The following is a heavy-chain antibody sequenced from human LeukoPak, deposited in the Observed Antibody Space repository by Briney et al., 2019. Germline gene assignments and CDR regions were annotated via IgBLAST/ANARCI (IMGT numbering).Heavy chain of an antibody. Sequence: GGSLRLSCAASGFTFSHTWISWVRQAPGKGLEWVGRVKSKNDGGSTDYAAPVKGRFFISRDDSRGTLSLGMNSLKIEDTAVYFCVGRPWNFDYWGQGTLVTVSS. CDR3: VGRPWNFDY. CDR2: VKSKNDGGST. CDR1: GFTFSHTW. V-gene: IGHV3-15*01. J-gene: IGHJ4*02. D-gene: IGHD1-1*01.